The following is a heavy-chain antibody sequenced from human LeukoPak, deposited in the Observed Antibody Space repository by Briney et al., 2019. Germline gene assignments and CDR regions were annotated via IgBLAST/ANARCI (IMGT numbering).Heavy chain of an antibody. CDR3: ARADSEDAFDI. V-gene: IGHV1-46*01. CDR2: INPSGGNT. D-gene: IGHD1-26*01. J-gene: IGHJ3*02. Sequence: ASVKVSCKASGYTFTSYYMHWVRQAPGQGLEWMGIINPSGGNTSYAQKFQGRVTMTRDTSTSTVYMELSSLRSEDTAVYYCARADSEDAFDIWGQGTMVTVSS. CDR1: GYTFTSYY.